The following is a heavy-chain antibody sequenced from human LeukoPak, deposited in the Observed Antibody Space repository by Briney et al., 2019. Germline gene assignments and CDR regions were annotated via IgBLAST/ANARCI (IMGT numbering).Heavy chain of an antibody. Sequence: QPGGSPRLSCAASGFTFSSYAMTWVRQAPGKGLEWVSSISGSGGSTSYAVSVKGRFTISRDNSKNTLYLQMNSLRAEDTAVYYCAKDHGDYGDSLGAFDIWGQGTMVTVSS. CDR1: GFTFSSYA. CDR2: ISGSGGST. J-gene: IGHJ3*02. CDR3: AKDHGDYGDSLGAFDI. V-gene: IGHV3-23*01. D-gene: IGHD4-17*01.